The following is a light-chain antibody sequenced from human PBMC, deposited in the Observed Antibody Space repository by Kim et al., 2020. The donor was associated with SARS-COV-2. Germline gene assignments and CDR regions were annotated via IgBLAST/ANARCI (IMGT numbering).Light chain of an antibody. J-gene: IGLJ3*02. CDR2: YDS. Sequence: APRKTARMTGGGNNSGSKSVHWYQQKPGQAPVLVIYYDSDRPSGIPERFSGSNSGNTATLTISRVEAGDEADYYCQVWDSSSDHPVFGGGTQLTVL. CDR3: QVWDSSSDHPV. V-gene: IGLV3-21*04. CDR1: NSGSKS.